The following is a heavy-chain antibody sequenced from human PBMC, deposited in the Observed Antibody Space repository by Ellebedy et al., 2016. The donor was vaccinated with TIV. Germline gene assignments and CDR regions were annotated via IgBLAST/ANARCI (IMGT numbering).Heavy chain of an antibody. Sequence: GESLKISCAASGFTFSHYAMHWVRQAPGKGLEWVAVIPYDGSIKFYADSVKGRFTISRDNSKNTLYLQMNSLRADDTAVFYCARDQYTVTTETSPIDIWGQGTLVTVSS. CDR3: ARDQYTVTTETSPIDI. D-gene: IGHD4-17*01. CDR1: GFTFSHYA. J-gene: IGHJ4*02. V-gene: IGHV3-30*01. CDR2: IPYDGSIK.